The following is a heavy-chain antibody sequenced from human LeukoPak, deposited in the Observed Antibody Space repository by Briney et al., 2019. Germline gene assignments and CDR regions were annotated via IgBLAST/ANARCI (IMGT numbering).Heavy chain of an antibody. CDR2: ISAYKGNT. D-gene: IGHD3-22*01. J-gene: IGHJ5*02. Sequence: ASVKVSCKASGYTFTSYGISWVRQAPGQGLEWMGWISAYKGNTNYAQKLQGRVTMTTDTSTSTAYMELRSLKSDDTAVYYCAREYYYDSSGSNWFDPWGQGTLVTVSS. CDR1: GYTFTSYG. V-gene: IGHV1-18*01. CDR3: AREYYYDSSGSNWFDP.